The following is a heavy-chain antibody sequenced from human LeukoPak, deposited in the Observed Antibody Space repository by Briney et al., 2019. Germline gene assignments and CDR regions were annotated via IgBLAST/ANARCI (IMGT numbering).Heavy chain of an antibody. CDR1: GFTFSSYA. D-gene: IGHD1-26*01. Sequence: LRLSCTASGFTFSSYAMNWVRQAPGKGLEWIGYIYYRGSTYYNPSLKSRVTISVDTSKNQFSLKLSSVTAADTAVYYCARELGYSKQFDPWGQGTLVTVSS. CDR3: ARELGYSKQFDP. J-gene: IGHJ5*02. V-gene: IGHV4-30-4*08. CDR2: IYYRGST.